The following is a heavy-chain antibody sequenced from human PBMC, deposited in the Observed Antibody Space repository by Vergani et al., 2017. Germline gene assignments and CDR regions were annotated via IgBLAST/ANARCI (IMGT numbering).Heavy chain of an antibody. J-gene: IGHJ4*02. D-gene: IGHD3-10*01. CDR2: SYYSGST. Sequence: QVQLQESGPGLVKPSETLSLTCTVSGGSISSYYWSWIRQPPGKGLEWIGYSYYSGSTNYNPSLKSRVTISVDTSKNQFSLKLSSVTAADTAVYYCSRDRGPISTIDYWGQGTLVTVSS. CDR1: GGSISSYY. V-gene: IGHV4-59*01. CDR3: SRDRGPISTIDY.